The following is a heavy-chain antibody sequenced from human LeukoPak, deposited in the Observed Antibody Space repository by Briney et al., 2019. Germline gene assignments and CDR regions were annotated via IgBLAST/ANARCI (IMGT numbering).Heavy chain of an antibody. Sequence: GSLRLSCAASGFTFSSYGMHWVRQAPGKGLEWVAFIRYDGSNKYYADSVKGRFTISRDNSKNTLYLQMNSLRAEDTAVYYCAKKYSSSPSGAFDIWGQETMVTVSS. CDR3: AKKYSSSPSGAFDI. J-gene: IGHJ3*02. CDR1: GFTFSSYG. CDR2: IRYDGSNK. D-gene: IGHD6-6*01. V-gene: IGHV3-30*02.